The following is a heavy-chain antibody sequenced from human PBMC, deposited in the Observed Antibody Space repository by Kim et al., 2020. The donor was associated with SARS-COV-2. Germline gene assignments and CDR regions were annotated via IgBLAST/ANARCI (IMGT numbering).Heavy chain of an antibody. D-gene: IGHD1-1*01. CDR2: IYYSGST. V-gene: IGHV4-39*01. Sequence: SETLSLTCTVSGGSISSSSYYWGWIRQPPGKGLEWIGSIYYSGSTYYNPSLKSRVTISVDTSKNQFSLKLSSVTAADTAVYYCARHHNRRSYFDYWGQGTLVTVSS. CDR1: GGSISSSSYY. CDR3: ARHHNRRSYFDY. J-gene: IGHJ4*02.